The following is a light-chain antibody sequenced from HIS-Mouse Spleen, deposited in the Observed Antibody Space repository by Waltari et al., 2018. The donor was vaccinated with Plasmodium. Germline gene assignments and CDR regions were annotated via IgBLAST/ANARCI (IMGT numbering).Light chain of an antibody. J-gene: IGLJ3*02. CDR2: EDS. CDR3: YSTDSSGNHRV. CDR1: ALPKQY. Sequence: SYELTQPPSVSVSPGQTARLTCSGDALPKQYAYWYQQKSGQAPVLVIYEDSKRPSGIPERFSGSSSGTMATLTISGAQVEEEADYYCYSTDSSGNHRVFGGGTKLTVL. V-gene: IGLV3-10*01.